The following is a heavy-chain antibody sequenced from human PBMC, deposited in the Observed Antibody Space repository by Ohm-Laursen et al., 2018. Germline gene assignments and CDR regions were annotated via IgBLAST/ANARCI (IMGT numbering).Heavy chain of an antibody. CDR1: GITFSSYA. D-gene: IGHD6-13*01. V-gene: IGHV3-48*03. J-gene: IGHJ3*02. CDR3: AKDQMASSWSHDAFDM. Sequence: SLRLSCAASGITFSSYAMNWVRQAPGKGLEWVSYISSSGSTIYYADSVKGRFTMSRDNSKNTLYLQMNSLRVEDTAVYHCAKDQMASSWSHDAFDMWGQGTMVTVSS. CDR2: ISSSGSTI.